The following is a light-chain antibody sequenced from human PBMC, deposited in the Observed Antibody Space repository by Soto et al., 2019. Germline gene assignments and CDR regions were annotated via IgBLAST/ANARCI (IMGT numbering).Light chain of an antibody. CDR1: QSITTY. J-gene: IGKJ4*01. V-gene: IGKV3-11*01. CDR2: DAS. CDR3: QQRSNWLT. Sequence: EIVLTQSPATLSLSPGERATLSCRASQSITTYLAWYQQKSGQAPRLLIYDASNRATGIPARFSGSGPGTDFTLTISSLEPEDFAVYYCQQRSNWLTFGGGTKVDIK.